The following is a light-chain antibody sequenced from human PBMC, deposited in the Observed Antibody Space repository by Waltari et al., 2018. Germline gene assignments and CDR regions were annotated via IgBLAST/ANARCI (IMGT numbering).Light chain of an antibody. CDR1: SSDVGDYNF. CDR2: DVS. J-gene: IGLJ2*01. V-gene: IGLV2-14*03. CDR3: SSYTGSSTVV. Sequence: QSALTQPASVSGSPGQSITISCTGTSSDVGDYNFVPWYQQHPGKAPKLMLYDVSNRPSGVSNRFSGSKSGNTASLTISGLQAEDEADYYCSSYTGSSTVVFGGGTKLTVL.